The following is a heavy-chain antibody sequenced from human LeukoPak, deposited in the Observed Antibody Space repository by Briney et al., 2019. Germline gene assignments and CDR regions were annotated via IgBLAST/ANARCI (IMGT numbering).Heavy chain of an antibody. CDR3: TRHPDYGDYPFDS. Sequence: GGSLRLSCAASEFTFSGSTMHWVRQASGKGLEWVGRIRSKVNNYATRYAELVKGRFTISRDDSKNTAYLQMNSLKTEGSALYYCTRHPDYGDYPFDSWGQGTLVTVSS. V-gene: IGHV3-73*01. J-gene: IGHJ4*02. CDR2: IRSKVNNYAT. CDR1: EFTFSGST. D-gene: IGHD4-17*01.